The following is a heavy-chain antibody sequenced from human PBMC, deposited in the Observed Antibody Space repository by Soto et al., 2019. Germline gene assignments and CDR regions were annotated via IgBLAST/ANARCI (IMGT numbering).Heavy chain of an antibody. CDR3: ARVRSSGYYGLLDY. V-gene: IGHV4-61*01. Sequence: SETLSLTCAVSGGSVINSSFYWIWIRQPPGERLEWIGNIYYSGSTNYNPSLKSRVTISVHTSKNQFSLKLTSVTAADTAVYYCARVRSSGYYGLLDYWGQGTLVTVSS. CDR2: IYYSGST. D-gene: IGHD3-22*01. CDR1: GGSVINSSFY. J-gene: IGHJ4*02.